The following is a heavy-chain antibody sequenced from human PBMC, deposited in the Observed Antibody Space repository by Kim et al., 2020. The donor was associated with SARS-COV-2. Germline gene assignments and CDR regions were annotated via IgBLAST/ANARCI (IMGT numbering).Heavy chain of an antibody. J-gene: IGHJ5*02. V-gene: IGHV1-18*04. Sequence: ASVKVSCKASGYTFTSYGISWVRQAPGQGLEWMGWISAYNGNTNYAQKLQGRVTMTTDTSTSTAYMELRSLRSDDTAVYYCARDKGYYGSGENNWFDPWGQGTLVTVSS. CDR1: GYTFTSYG. D-gene: IGHD3-10*01. CDR3: ARDKGYYGSGENNWFDP. CDR2: ISAYNGNT.